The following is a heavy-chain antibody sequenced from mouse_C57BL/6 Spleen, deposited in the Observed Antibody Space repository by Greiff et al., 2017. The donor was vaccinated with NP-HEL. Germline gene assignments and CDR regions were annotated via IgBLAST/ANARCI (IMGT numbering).Heavy chain of an antibody. J-gene: IGHJ1*03. V-gene: IGHV5-9-1*02. CDR3: TRWLLRGRYFDV. CDR2: ISSGGDYI. Sequence: EVKLMESGEGLVKPGGSLKLSCAASGFTFRSYAMSWVRQTPEKRLEWVAYISSGGDYIYYADTVKGRFTISRDNAMNTLYLQMSSLKSEDTAMYYCTRWLLRGRYFDVWGTGTTVTVSS. D-gene: IGHD2-3*01. CDR1: GFTFRSYA.